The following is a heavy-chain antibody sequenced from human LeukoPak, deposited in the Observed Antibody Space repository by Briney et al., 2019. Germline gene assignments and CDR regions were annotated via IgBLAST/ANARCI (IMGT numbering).Heavy chain of an antibody. CDR3: ARSSSSWPNDAFDI. V-gene: IGHV1-2*02. CDR2: INPNSGGT. D-gene: IGHD6-13*01. Sequence: GASVKVSCTASGYTFTGYYMHWVRQAPGQGLEWMGWINPNSGGTNYAQKFQGRVTMTRDTSISTAYMELSRLRSDDTAVYYCARSSSSWPNDAFDIWGQGTMVTVPS. J-gene: IGHJ3*02. CDR1: GYTFTGYY.